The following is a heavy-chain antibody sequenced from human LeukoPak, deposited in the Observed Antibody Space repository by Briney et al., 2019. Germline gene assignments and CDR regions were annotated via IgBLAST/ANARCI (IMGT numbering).Heavy chain of an antibody. CDR2: IIPIFGTA. CDR3: ASYLYSSSWTPFDY. J-gene: IGHJ4*02. Sequence: ASVKVSCKASGGTFSSYAISWVRQAPGQGLEWMGGIIPIFGTANYAQKFQGRVTITADESTSTAYMELSSLRSEDTAVYYCASYLYSSSWTPFDYWGQGTLVTVSS. V-gene: IGHV1-69*13. D-gene: IGHD6-13*01. CDR1: GGTFSSYA.